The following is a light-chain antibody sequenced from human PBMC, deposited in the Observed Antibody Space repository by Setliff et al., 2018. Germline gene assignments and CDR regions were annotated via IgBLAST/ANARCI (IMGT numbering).Light chain of an antibody. V-gene: IGLV2-8*01. Sequence: QSVLTQPPSASGSPGRSVTISCTGTSSDVGGYNYVSWYQQHPGKAPKLMIYEVSKRPSGVPDRFSGSKSGNTASLTVSGLQAEDEADYYCSSYAGSNNFPYVFGTGTKVTV. J-gene: IGLJ1*01. CDR3: SSYAGSNNFPYV. CDR1: SSDVGGYNY. CDR2: EVS.